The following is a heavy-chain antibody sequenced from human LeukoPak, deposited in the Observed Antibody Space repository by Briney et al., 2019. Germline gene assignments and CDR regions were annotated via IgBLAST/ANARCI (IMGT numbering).Heavy chain of an antibody. CDR2: IEQDGSEK. Sequence: GSLRLSCAASGFTFSSFWMTWVRQAPGKGLEWVANIEQDGSEKYYVDSVKGRFTISRDNAKNSLYLQMNSLRAEDTAVYYCARRPFSGWVGFDYWGQGTLVTVSS. D-gene: IGHD6-25*01. V-gene: IGHV3-7*02. J-gene: IGHJ4*02. CDR1: GFTFSSFW. CDR3: ARRPFSGWVGFDY.